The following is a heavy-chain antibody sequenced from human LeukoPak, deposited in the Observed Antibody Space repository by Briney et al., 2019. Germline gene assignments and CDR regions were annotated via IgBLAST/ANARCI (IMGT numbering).Heavy chain of an antibody. D-gene: IGHD3-22*01. Sequence: SQTLSLTCTVSGGSISSGSYYWSWIRQPAGKGLEWIGRIYTSGSTNYNPSLKSRVTISVDTSKNQFSLKLSSVTAADTAVYYCARAVSYYYDSSGYPQYYYYMDVWGKGTTVTISS. V-gene: IGHV4-61*02. J-gene: IGHJ6*03. CDR1: GGSISSGSYY. CDR3: ARAVSYYYDSSGYPQYYYYMDV. CDR2: IYTSGST.